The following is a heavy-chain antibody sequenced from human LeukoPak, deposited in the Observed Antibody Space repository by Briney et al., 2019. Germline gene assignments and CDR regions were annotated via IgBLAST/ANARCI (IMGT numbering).Heavy chain of an antibody. Sequence: GASVKVSCKASGYTFTSYGISWVRQAPGQGLEWMGWISAYNGNTNYAQKLQGRVTMATDTSTSTAYMELRSLRSDDTAVYYCARPFKDFWSGYTDAFDIWGQGTMVTVSS. D-gene: IGHD3-3*01. V-gene: IGHV1-18*01. CDR1: GYTFTSYG. J-gene: IGHJ3*02. CDR3: ARPFKDFWSGYTDAFDI. CDR2: ISAYNGNT.